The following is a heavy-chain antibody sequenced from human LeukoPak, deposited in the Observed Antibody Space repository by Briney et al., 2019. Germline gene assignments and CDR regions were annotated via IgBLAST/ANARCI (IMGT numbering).Heavy chain of an antibody. V-gene: IGHV4-59*01. CDR3: ASSRNDILTGYNPYAFDI. Sequence: KSSGTPSLTCTVSGGSISSYYWSWIRQPPGKGLEWIGYIYYSGSTNYNPSLKSRVTISVDTSKNQFSLKLSSVTAADTAVYYCASSRNDILTGYNPYAFDIWGQGTMVTVSS. D-gene: IGHD3-9*01. CDR2: IYYSGST. CDR1: GGSISSYY. J-gene: IGHJ3*02.